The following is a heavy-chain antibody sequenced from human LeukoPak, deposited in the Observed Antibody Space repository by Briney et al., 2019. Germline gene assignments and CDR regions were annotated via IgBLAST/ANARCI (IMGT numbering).Heavy chain of an antibody. CDR1: GGSFSGYY. J-gene: IGHJ4*02. CDR2: INHSGST. Sequence: PSETLSLTCAVYGGSFSGYYWSWIRQPPGKGLEWIGEINHSGSTKYNPSLKSRVTISVDTSKNQFSLKLSSVTAADTAVYYCASASITRYYFDYWGQGTLVTVSS. CDR3: ASASITRYYFDY. D-gene: IGHD4-11*01. V-gene: IGHV4-34*01.